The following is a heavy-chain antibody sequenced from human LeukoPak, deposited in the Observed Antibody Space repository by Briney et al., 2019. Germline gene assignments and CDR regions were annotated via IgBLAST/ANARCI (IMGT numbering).Heavy chain of an antibody. CDR3: ARLQNYYYYYMDV. CDR2: IYTSGST. D-gene: IGHD4-11*01. CDR1: GGSNSGYY. Sequence: SETLSLTCTVAGGSNSGYYWSWIRQPAGLGLQWIGRIYTSGSTNDNPSLNSRVTMSVDASKNQFSLKLSSVTAADTAVYYCARLQNYYYYYMDVWGKGTTVTVSS. V-gene: IGHV4-4*07. J-gene: IGHJ6*03.